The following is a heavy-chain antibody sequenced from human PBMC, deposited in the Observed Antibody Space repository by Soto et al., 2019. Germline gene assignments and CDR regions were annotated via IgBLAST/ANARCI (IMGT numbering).Heavy chain of an antibody. CDR3: VKDHSSGWAFDY. V-gene: IGHV3-64D*08. J-gene: IGHJ4*02. Sequence: GGSLTPSSSPSGFTFSSYPMHWVRQAPGKGLEYVSAISSNGGSTYYADSVKGRFTISRDNSKNTLYLQMSSLRAEDTAVYYCVKDHSSGWAFDYWGQGTLVTVSS. D-gene: IGHD6-19*01. CDR2: ISSNGGST. CDR1: GFTFSSYP.